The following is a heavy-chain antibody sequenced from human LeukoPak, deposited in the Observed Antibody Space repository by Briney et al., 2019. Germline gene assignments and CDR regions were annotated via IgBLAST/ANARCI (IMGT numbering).Heavy chain of an antibody. D-gene: IGHD3-10*01. J-gene: IGHJ4*02. V-gene: IGHV4-61*02. CDR3: ARGLWFGDENPPYFDY. CDR2: IYTSGTT. Sequence: SQTLSLTCTVSGGSISGSNYYWSWIRQPAGKGLEWIVRIYTSGTTNYNPSLKSRVTISIDTSKNQFSLKLSSVTAADTAVYYCARGLWFGDENPPYFDYWGQGTLVTVSS. CDR1: GGSISGSNYY.